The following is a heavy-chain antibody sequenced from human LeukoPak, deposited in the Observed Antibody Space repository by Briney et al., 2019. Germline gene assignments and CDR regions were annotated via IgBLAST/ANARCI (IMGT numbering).Heavy chain of an antibody. CDR2: IYSGGDT. CDR1: GFTVNSYY. CDR3: AKERSLEIAVAGTIFDY. J-gene: IGHJ4*02. Sequence: GGSLRLSCAASGFTVNSYYMGWVRQAPGKGLERVSVIYSGGDTYYADSVKGRFTISRDNSKNMINLEMSSLKAEDTAVYYCAKERSLEIAVAGTIFDYWGQGTLVTVSS. D-gene: IGHD6-19*01. V-gene: IGHV3-66*01.